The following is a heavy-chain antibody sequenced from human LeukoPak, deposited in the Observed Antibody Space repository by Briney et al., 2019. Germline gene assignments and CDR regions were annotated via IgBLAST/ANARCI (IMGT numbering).Heavy chain of an antibody. D-gene: IGHD3/OR15-3a*01. Sequence: PSETLSLTCTVSGVSFSSSNSYWGWLRPPPGMGLEWIASIYCTGNTYYNTSLKRQVTVSIVSSKDQISLRRTAVTATYTAMYYCATQTGAGLFTLPGGQGTVVSVST. J-gene: IGHJ1*01. CDR1: GVSFSSSNSY. CDR3: ATQTGAGLFTLP. CDR2: IYCTGNT. V-gene: IGHV4-39*01.